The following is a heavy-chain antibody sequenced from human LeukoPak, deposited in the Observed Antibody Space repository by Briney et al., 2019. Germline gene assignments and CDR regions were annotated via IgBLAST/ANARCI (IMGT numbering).Heavy chain of an antibody. Sequence: GGSLRLSCAASGFTFSSYAMSWVCQAPGKGLEWVSAISGSGGSTYYADSVKGRFTISRDNSKNTLYLQMNSLRAEDTAVYYCAKLGYCSSTSCYWAYYFDYWGQGTLVTVSS. CDR2: ISGSGGST. V-gene: IGHV3-23*01. CDR3: AKLGYCSSTSCYWAYYFDY. CDR1: GFTFSSYA. J-gene: IGHJ4*02. D-gene: IGHD2-2*01.